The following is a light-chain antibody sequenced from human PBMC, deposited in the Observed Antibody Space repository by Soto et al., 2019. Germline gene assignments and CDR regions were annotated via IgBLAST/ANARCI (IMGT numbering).Light chain of an antibody. V-gene: IGKV3-20*01. CDR1: ESVASTY. CDR3: HQSGPSPLT. CDR2: TAS. J-gene: IGKJ4*01. Sequence: VLTQSPDTLSLSPGERATLSCRASESVASTYIAWYQHKPGQPPRLLIYTASSRATGVPDRFRGSGSGTEFSLTSSRLEPEDFAVYYCHQSGPSPLTFGGGTKVEI.